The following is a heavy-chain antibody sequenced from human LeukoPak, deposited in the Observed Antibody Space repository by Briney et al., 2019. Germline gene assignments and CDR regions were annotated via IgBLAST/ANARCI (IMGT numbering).Heavy chain of an antibody. J-gene: IGHJ4*02. V-gene: IGHV1-24*01. Sequence: ASAKVSCKVSGYTLNELSMHWVRQAPGKGLEWMGGFDPEDGEAIYAQKFQGRVTMTEDTSTDTAYMELSSLRSEDTAVYYCATGYDYVWGSYRYTGFDYWGQGTLVTVSS. D-gene: IGHD3-16*02. CDR3: ATGYDYVWGSYRYTGFDY. CDR1: GYTLNELS. CDR2: FDPEDGEA.